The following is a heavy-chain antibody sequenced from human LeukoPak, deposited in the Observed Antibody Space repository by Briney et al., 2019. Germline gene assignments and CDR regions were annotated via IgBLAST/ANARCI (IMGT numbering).Heavy chain of an antibody. CDR1: GFTFSSYA. J-gene: IGHJ4*02. Sequence: AGGSLRLSCAASGFTFSSYAMSWVRQAPGKGLEWVAVISSDGSNKDYGDSVKGRFTISRDNFKNTLYLQMNSLRAEDTAVYYCAKEKNLGYSSGWLPSPFDYWGQGTLVTVSS. V-gene: IGHV3-30*18. CDR3: AKEKNLGYSSGWLPSPFDY. D-gene: IGHD6-19*01. CDR2: ISSDGSNK.